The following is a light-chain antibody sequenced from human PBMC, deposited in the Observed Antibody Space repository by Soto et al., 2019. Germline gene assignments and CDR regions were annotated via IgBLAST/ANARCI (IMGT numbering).Light chain of an antibody. J-gene: IGKJ1*01. CDR3: QQYNSYPWT. Sequence: DIQMTQSPPTLSASVGDRVTITCRASQSISSWLAWYQQKPGKAPKLLIYKASTLESGVPSNFSGSGSGTEFTLTICSLQPEDFATYYCQQYNSYPWTFGQGTKVDIK. CDR1: QSISSW. CDR2: KAS. V-gene: IGKV1-5*03.